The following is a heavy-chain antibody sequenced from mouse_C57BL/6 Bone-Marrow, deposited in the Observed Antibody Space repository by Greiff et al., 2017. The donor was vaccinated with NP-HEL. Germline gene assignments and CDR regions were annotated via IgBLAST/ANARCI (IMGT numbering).Heavy chain of an antibody. CDR2: ISSGGDYI. J-gene: IGHJ4*01. D-gene: IGHD1-1*01. V-gene: IGHV5-9-1*02. CDR3: THGSSYYAMDY. CDR1: GFTFSSYA. Sequence: EVMLVESGEGLVKPGGSLKLSCAASGFTFSSYAMSWVRQTPEKRLEWVAYISSGGDYIYYADPVKGRFTISRDNARNTLYLQMSSLKSDDTAMYYCTHGSSYYAMDYWGQGTSVTVSS.